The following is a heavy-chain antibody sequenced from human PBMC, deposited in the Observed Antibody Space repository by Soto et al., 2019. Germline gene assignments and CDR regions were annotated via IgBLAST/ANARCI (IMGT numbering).Heavy chain of an antibody. J-gene: IGHJ4*02. CDR1: GFTFISYG. CDR3: AKEGPYDSSGYFDY. CDR2: ISYDGSNK. V-gene: IGHV3-30*18. D-gene: IGHD3-22*01. Sequence: GSRRLSCAGSGFTFISYGMQGVRQAPWEGLVWWAVISYDGSNKYYADSGKGRFTISRDNSKNTLYLQMHSLRAEDTAVYYCAKEGPYDSSGYFDYWGQGNLGPV.